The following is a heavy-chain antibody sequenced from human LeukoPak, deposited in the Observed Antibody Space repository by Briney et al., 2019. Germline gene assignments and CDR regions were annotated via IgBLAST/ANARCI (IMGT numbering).Heavy chain of an antibody. CDR3: ARDDSHFWSGYHNAHWFDP. D-gene: IGHD3-3*02. J-gene: IGHJ5*02. Sequence: PSETLSLTCTVSGGSISNYYWSWIRQPPGKGLEWIGYINDSGSTNYNPSLKSRVTISVDTSKNQFSLKLNFVTAADTAVYYCARDDSHFWSGYHNAHWFDPWGQGTLVTVSS. V-gene: IGHV4-59*01. CDR1: GGSISNYY. CDR2: INDSGST.